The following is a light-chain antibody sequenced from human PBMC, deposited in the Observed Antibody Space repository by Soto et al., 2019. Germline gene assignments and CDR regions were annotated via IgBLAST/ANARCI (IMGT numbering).Light chain of an antibody. V-gene: IGKV2-28*01. J-gene: IGKJ2*01. CDR1: QSLLHSNGYNY. CDR3: MQALQTPLYT. Sequence: DIALTQSPLSLPVTPGEPASISFRSSQSLLHSNGYNYLDWYLQKPGQSPQLLIYLGSNRASGVTDRFSGSGSGTDFTLKISRVEAEDVGVYYCMQALQTPLYTFGQGTKVDIK. CDR2: LGS.